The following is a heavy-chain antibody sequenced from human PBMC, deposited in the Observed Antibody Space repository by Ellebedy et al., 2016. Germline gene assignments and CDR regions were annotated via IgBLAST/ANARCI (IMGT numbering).Heavy chain of an antibody. Sequence: SVKVSCKASGSSFSNYAMHWVRQAPGQGLEWLGGIIPLFGTSQYAQTFQGRVTLTADESTSTAYMELSSLRSEDTAVYYCARDLGYRDYVGYFDLWGRGTLVTVSP. V-gene: IGHV1-69*13. CDR2: IIPLFGTS. J-gene: IGHJ2*01. CDR1: GSSFSNYA. D-gene: IGHD4-17*01. CDR3: ARDLGYRDYVGYFDL.